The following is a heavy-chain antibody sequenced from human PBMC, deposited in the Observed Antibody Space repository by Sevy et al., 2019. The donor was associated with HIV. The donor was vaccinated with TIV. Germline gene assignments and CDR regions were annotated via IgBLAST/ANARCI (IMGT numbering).Heavy chain of an antibody. J-gene: IGHJ6*02. Sequence: ASVKVSCKASGGTFSSYAISWVRQAPGQGLEWMGGIIPIFGTANYAQKFQGRVTITADESTSTAYMELSSLRSEDTVVYYCARERITMIVVVITSFGMDVWGQGTTVTVSS. V-gene: IGHV1-69*13. CDR3: ARERITMIVVVITSFGMDV. CDR1: GGTFSSYA. D-gene: IGHD3-22*01. CDR2: IIPIFGTA.